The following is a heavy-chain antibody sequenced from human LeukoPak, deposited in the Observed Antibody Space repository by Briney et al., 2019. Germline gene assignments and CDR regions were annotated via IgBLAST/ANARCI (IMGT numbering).Heavy chain of an antibody. D-gene: IGHD5-24*01. CDR2: IIPIFGIA. CDR1: GGTFSSYA. V-gene: IGHV1-69*04. CDR3: AGGGPMATMSYFDY. J-gene: IGHJ4*02. Sequence: SVKVSCKASGGTFSSYAISWVRQAPGQGLEWMGRIIPIFGIANYAQKFQGRVTITADKSTSTAYMELSSLRSEDTAVYYCAGGGPMATMSYFDYWGQGTLVTVSS.